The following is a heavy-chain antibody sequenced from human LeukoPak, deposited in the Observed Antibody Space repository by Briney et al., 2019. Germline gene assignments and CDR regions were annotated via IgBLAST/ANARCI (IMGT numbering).Heavy chain of an antibody. Sequence: SETLSLTCAVYGGSFSGYYWSWITQPPGKGLEWIGEINHSGSTNYNPSLQSRVTMSVDTSKNQFSLQLSSVTAADTAVYYCARFRDAFDNWGQGTMVTVSS. J-gene: IGHJ3*02. V-gene: IGHV4-34*01. CDR3: ARFRDAFDN. CDR2: INHSGST. CDR1: GGSFSGYY.